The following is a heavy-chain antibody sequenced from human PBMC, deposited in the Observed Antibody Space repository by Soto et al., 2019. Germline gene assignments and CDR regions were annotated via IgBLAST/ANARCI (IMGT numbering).Heavy chain of an antibody. V-gene: IGHV3-23*01. CDR3: AKDKDWSGVYGMDV. J-gene: IGHJ6*02. Sequence: GGSLRLSCAASGFTFSSYAMSWVRQAPGKGLEWVTAINGGSTTYYADSVKGRFTISRDNSKNTLYLQMNSLRAEDTAVYYCAKDKDWSGVYGMDVWGQGTTATVYS. CDR2: INGGSTT. CDR1: GFTFSSYA. D-gene: IGHD3-3*01.